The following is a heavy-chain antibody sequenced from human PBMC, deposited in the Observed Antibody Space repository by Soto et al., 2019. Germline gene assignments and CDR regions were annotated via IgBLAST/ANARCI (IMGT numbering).Heavy chain of an antibody. CDR2: FDPEDGET. CDR1: GYTLTELS. V-gene: IGHV1-24*01. Sequence: ASVKVSCKVSGYTLTELSMHWVRQAPGKGLEWMGGFDPEDGETIYAQKFQGRVTMTEDTSTDTAYMELSSLRSEDTAVYYCATPTIDYYDSSGYYYYFDYWGQGTLVTVSS. D-gene: IGHD3-22*01. CDR3: ATPTIDYYDSSGYYYYFDY. J-gene: IGHJ4*02.